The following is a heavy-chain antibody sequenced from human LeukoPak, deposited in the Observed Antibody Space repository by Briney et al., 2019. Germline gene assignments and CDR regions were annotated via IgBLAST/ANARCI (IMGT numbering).Heavy chain of an antibody. CDR3: AKVGVWNSAEHFQH. CDR1: GLTCSSYA. D-gene: IGHD1/OR15-1a*01. Sequence: PGGSLRLSCAASGLTCSSYAMSWVRQAQGKGLGWVSAISGSGGSTYYADSVKGRFTISRDNSKNTLYLQLNSLRAEDTAVYYCAKVGVWNSAEHFQHWGQGTLVTVSS. J-gene: IGHJ1*01. CDR2: ISGSGGST. V-gene: IGHV3-23*01.